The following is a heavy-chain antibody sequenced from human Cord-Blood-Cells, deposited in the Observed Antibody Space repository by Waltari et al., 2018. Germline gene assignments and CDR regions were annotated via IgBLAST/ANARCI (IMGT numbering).Heavy chain of an antibody. J-gene: IGHJ3*02. CDR3: ARCYIVVVPAATTNAFDI. Sequence: QVQLVQSGAEVKKPGSSVKVSCKASGGTFSSYATSWVRQAPGQGLEWMGGIIPIFGTANYAQKFQGRVTITADETTSTAYMELSSLRSEDTAVYYCARCYIVVVPAATTNAFDIWGQGTMVTVSS. V-gene: IGHV1-69*01. D-gene: IGHD2-2*01. CDR1: GGTFSSYA. CDR2: IIPIFGTA.